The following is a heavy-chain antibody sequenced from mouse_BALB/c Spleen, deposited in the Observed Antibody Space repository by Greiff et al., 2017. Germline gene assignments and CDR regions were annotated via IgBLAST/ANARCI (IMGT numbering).Heavy chain of an antibody. J-gene: IGHJ3*01. CDR2: IWSGGST. Sequence: VQLVESGPGLVQPSQSLSITCTVSGFSLTSYGVHWVRQSPGKGLEWLGVIWSGGSTDYNAAFISRLSISKDNSKSQVFFKMNSLQANDTAIYYCARSSYGSSYAWFAYWGQGTLVTVSA. V-gene: IGHV2-2*02. D-gene: IGHD1-1*01. CDR1: GFSLTSYG. CDR3: ARSSYGSSYAWFAY.